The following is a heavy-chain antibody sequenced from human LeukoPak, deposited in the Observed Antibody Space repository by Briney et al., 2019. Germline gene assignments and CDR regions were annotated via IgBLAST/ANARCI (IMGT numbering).Heavy chain of an antibody. CDR3: ARGGYSSSWGYFDY. J-gene: IGHJ4*02. V-gene: IGHV3-33*01. CDR1: GFTFSSFG. D-gene: IGHD6-13*01. CDR2: IWYDGSTK. Sequence: GGSLRLSCAASGFTFSSFGMHWVRQSPGKGLEWVAVIWYDGSTKVYADSVKGRFTISRDNSQNTLYLQMNSLRAEDTAVYYCARGGYSSSWGYFDYWGQGTLVTVSS.